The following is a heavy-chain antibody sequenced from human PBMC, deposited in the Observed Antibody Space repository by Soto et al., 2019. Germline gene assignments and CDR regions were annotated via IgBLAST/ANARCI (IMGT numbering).Heavy chain of an antibody. D-gene: IGHD3-10*01. J-gene: IGHJ5*02. CDR2: IYYSGST. CDR1: GGSISSGDYY. Sequence: TLSLTCTVSGGSISSGDYYWSWIRQPPGKGLEWIGYIYYSGSTYYNPSLKSRVTISVDTSKNQFSLKLSSVTAADTAVYYCAREPYYYGSGSYYWFDPWGQGTLVTSPQ. CDR3: AREPYYYGSGSYYWFDP. V-gene: IGHV4-30-4*01.